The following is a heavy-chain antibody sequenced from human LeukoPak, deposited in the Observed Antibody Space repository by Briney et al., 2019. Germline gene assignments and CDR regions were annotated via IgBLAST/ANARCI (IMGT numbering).Heavy chain of an antibody. V-gene: IGHV4-39*07. Sequence: PSETLSLTCSVSGGSISSSNYHWVWIRQPPGKRLEWIGSIYYSGSSYYNPSLKSRVTISLDTSKKQLSLKQSSVTAADTAVYYCARVRGSSWLCDYWGQGTLVTVSS. D-gene: IGHD6-13*01. CDR3: ARVRGSSWLCDY. CDR1: GGSISSSNYH. J-gene: IGHJ4*02. CDR2: IYYSGSS.